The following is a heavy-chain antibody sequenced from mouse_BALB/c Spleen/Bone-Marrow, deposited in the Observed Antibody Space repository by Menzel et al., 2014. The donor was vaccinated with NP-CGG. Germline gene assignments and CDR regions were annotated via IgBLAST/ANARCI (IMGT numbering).Heavy chain of an antibody. CDR3: ARDKGRVFFDY. CDR1: GFTFTDYY. CDR2: IRNKANGYTT. J-gene: IGHJ2*01. Sequence: EVQVVESGGGLVQPGGSLRLSCATSGFTFTDYYMNWVRQPPGKALEWLGFIRNKANGYTTEYSAPVKGRFTISRDNSQNILYLQMNTLRAEDSATYYCARDKGRVFFDYWGQGTTLTVSS. V-gene: IGHV7-3*02.